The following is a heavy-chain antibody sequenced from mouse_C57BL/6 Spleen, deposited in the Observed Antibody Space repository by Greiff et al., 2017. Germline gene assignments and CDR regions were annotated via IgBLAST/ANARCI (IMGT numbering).Heavy chain of an antibody. CDR2: IHPNSGST. Sequence: QVQLQQPGAELVKPGASVKLSCKASGYTFTSYWMHWVKQRPGQGLEWIGMIHPNSGSTNYNEKFKSKATLTVDKSSRTAYMPLSSLTSEDSAVYYGAREDDGYPFDYWGQGTTLTVSS. CDR1: GYTFTSYW. V-gene: IGHV1-64*01. CDR3: AREDDGYPFDY. D-gene: IGHD2-3*01. J-gene: IGHJ2*01.